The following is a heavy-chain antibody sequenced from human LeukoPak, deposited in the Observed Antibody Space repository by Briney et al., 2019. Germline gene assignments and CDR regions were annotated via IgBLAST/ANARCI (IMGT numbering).Heavy chain of an antibody. D-gene: IGHD6-13*01. J-gene: IGHJ4*02. V-gene: IGHV4-34*01. CDR1: GGSFSGYY. Sequence: SETLSLTCAVYGGSFSGYYWSWIRQPPGKGLEWIGEINHSGSTNYNPSHKSRVTISVDTSKNQFSLKLSSVTAADTAVYYCATLAGSSTGDYWGQGTLVTVSS. CDR3: ATLAGSSTGDY. CDR2: INHSGST.